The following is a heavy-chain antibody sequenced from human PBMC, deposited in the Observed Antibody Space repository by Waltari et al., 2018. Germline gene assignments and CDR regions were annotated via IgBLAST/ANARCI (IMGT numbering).Heavy chain of an antibody. CDR2: IIPIFGTA. Sequence: QVQLVQSGAEVKKPGSSVKVSCKASGGTFSSYAISWVRQAPGQGLEWMGGIIPIFGTANYAQKFQGRVTITADESTSTAYMELSSLRSEDTAVYYCARAVKNTAMAHYYYGMDVWGPGTTVTVSS. CDR3: ARAVKNTAMAHYYYGMDV. CDR1: GGTFSSYA. J-gene: IGHJ6*02. D-gene: IGHD5-18*01. V-gene: IGHV1-69*01.